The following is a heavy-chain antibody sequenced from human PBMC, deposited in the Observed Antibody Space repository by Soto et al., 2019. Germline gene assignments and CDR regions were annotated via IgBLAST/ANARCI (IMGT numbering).Heavy chain of an antibody. Sequence: SVKVSFKHSGYRFTTYGITWVRLAPGQGLEWLGGISTYNGNTDYAQNLQDRVTMTTETSTSTAYMEVTSLTSDDTAVYYCARGLGTNGLDVWGQGTKVTVYS. V-gene: IGHV1-18*04. CDR2: ISTYNGNT. J-gene: IGHJ6*02. D-gene: IGHD7-27*01. CDR3: ARGLGTNGLDV. CDR1: GYRFTTYG.